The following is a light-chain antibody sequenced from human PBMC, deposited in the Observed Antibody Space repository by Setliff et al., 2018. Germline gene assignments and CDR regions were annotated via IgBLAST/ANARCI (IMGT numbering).Light chain of an antibody. J-gene: IGLJ1*01. Sequence: SALTQPPSVSGAPGQRVTISCTGSSSNIGAGYDVHWYQQLPGTAPKLLIYGNSNRPSGAPDRFSGSKTGTSAPLAITGLQAEDEADYYCQSYDSSLSGRVFGTGTKVTVL. CDR1: SSNIGAGYD. V-gene: IGLV1-40*01. CDR2: GNS. CDR3: QSYDSSLSGRV.